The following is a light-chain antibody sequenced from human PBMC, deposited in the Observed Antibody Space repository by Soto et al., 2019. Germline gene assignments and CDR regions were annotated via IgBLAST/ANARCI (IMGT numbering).Light chain of an antibody. CDR3: SSYTGTSTKL. Sequence: QPVLTQPASVSGLPGQSITISCTGTSSDVGGYDYVSWYQQHPGKAPKLMIYDVSSRPSGVSNRFSGSKSGNTASLTISGLQPEDEADYYCSSYTGTSTKLFGGGTKLTVL. J-gene: IGLJ2*01. CDR2: DVS. CDR1: SSDVGGYDY. V-gene: IGLV2-14*03.